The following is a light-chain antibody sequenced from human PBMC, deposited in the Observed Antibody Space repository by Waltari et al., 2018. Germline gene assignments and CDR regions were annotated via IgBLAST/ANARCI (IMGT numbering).Light chain of an antibody. CDR2: GAS. V-gene: IGKV3-15*01. CDR3: HQYENWPYT. Sequence: DIVMTQSPANLSLAPGERATLSCRASQGVSSNLAWYQQKPGQAPRLLIYGASTRATGIPAGFSGSGSGTEFTLTISSLQSEDFAVYYCHQYENWPYTFGQGTKLEIK. CDR1: QGVSSN. J-gene: IGKJ2*01.